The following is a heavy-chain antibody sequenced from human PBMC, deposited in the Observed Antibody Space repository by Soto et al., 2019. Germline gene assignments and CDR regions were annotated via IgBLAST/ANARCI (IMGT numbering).Heavy chain of an antibody. D-gene: IGHD1-20*01. J-gene: IGHJ4*02. Sequence: EVQLVESGGGPVKPGGSLRLSCAASGFTFSSYSMNWVRQAPGKGLEWVSSISSSSSYIYYADSVKGRFTISRDNAKNSQYLQMNSLRAKDTAVYYCARRGVTGTHARDYCGQGTLVTVSS. CDR2: ISSSSSYI. CDR3: ARRGVTGTHARDY. CDR1: GFTFSSYS. V-gene: IGHV3-21*06.